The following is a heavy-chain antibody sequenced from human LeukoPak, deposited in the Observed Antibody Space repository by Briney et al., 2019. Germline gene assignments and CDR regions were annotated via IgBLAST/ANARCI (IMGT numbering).Heavy chain of an antibody. D-gene: IGHD5-18*01. CDR3: ARHKASGYGYEGHFDN. CDR1: GGSLSSGSYS. Sequence: SETLSLTCTVSGGSLSSGSYSWSWIPPPPGKGLEWNGNIYYSGSPNYYPSLKSRVTISVDTSENQFSLKLSSVTAADTAVYYCARHKASGYGYEGHFDNWGQGTLVSVSS. J-gene: IGHJ4*02. CDR2: IYYSGSP. V-gene: IGHV4-61*01.